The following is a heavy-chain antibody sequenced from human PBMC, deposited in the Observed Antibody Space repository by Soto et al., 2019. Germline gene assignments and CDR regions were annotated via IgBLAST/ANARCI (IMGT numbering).Heavy chain of an antibody. J-gene: IGHJ4*02. Sequence: EVQLLDSGGGLVQPGGSLRLSCAASGFTFSNYAMTWVRQGPGKGLEWVSGISGSGGRSYYADSVKGRFTISRDNSESTLYLQVNRLRAEDTAVYYCAKAYFVWSSEQPYYFDYWGQGTLVTVAS. CDR2: ISGSGGRS. D-gene: IGHD2-21*01. CDR3: AKAYFVWSSEQPYYFDY. V-gene: IGHV3-23*01. CDR1: GFTFSNYA.